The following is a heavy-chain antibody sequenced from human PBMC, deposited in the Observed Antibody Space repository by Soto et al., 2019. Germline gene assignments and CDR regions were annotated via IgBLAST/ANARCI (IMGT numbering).Heavy chain of an antibody. CDR3: AKVSRKGSAIDFDY. V-gene: IGHV1-8*01. J-gene: IGHJ4*01. D-gene: IGHD3-10*01. CDR1: GYTFSNYD. Sequence: QVQLVQSGAELKKPGASVKVSCKASGYTFSNYDMNWVRQATGQGPEWIGWVNPNNGDTGYAQKFQGRVTLTTDISTPTAYMELTSLRSEDTAIYYCAKVSRKGSAIDFDYWGHGTLITVSS. CDR2: VNPNNGDT.